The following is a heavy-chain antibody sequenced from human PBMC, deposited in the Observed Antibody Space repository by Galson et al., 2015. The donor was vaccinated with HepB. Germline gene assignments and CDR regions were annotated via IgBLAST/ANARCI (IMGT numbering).Heavy chain of an antibody. CDR3: AKDGGLPYCSSTFCPKQYGIDS. CDR2: ISYDENNE. Sequence: SLRLSCAASGFTFSTYGMHWVRQAPGKGLEWVAVISYDENNEYYSDSVKGRFTISRDNSKNTLYLQVNSLRAEDTAVYYCAKDGGLPYCSSTFCPKQYGIDSWGQGTLVTVSS. D-gene: IGHD2-2*01. CDR1: GFTFSTYG. J-gene: IGHJ5*01. V-gene: IGHV3-30*18.